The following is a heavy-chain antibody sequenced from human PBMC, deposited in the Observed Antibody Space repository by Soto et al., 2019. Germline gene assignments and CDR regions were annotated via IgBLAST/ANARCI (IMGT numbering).Heavy chain of an antibody. Sequence: GGSLRLSCAASGFTFSSYAMSWVRQAPGKGLEWVSAISGSGGSTYYADSVKGRFTISRDNSKNTLYLQINSLRAEDTAVYYCAKEGSYCGGDCANAFDIWGQGTMVTVSS. D-gene: IGHD2-21*01. J-gene: IGHJ3*02. V-gene: IGHV3-23*01. CDR3: AKEGSYCGGDCANAFDI. CDR2: ISGSGGST. CDR1: GFTFSSYA.